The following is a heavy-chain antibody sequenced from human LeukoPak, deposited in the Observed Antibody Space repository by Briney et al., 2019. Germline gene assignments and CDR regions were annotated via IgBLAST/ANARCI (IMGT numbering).Heavy chain of an antibody. D-gene: IGHD2-8*02. CDR3: ARSRLWPTGTVEV. V-gene: IGHV4-34*01. CDR2: INHGGST. Sequence: PSETLSPTCGVYGGSFSGYYWTWVRQPPGKGVEWIGEINHGGSTKYNPSLKSGGTISIDTARNQFSLKLTSLTAADTAVYFCARSRLWPTGTVEVWGQGTMVTVSS. J-gene: IGHJ3*01. CDR1: GGSFSGYY.